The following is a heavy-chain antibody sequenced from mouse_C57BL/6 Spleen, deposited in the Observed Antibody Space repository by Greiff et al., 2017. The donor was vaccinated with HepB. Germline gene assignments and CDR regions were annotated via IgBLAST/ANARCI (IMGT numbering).Heavy chain of an antibody. CDR2: INPSTGGT. V-gene: IGHV1-42*01. Sequence: VQLQQSGPELVKPGASVKISCKASGYSFTGYYMNWVKQSPEKSLEWIGEINPSTGGTTYNQKFKAKATLTVDKSSSTAYMQLKSLTSADSAVYYCARELRDFDYWGQGTTLTVSS. CDR1: GYSFTGYY. J-gene: IGHJ2*01. D-gene: IGHD1-1*01. CDR3: ARELRDFDY.